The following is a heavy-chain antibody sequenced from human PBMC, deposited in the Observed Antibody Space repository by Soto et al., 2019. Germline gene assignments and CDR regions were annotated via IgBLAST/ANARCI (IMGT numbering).Heavy chain of an antibody. D-gene: IGHD2-21*01. CDR3: AHVFCRGINHYFDY. J-gene: IGHJ4*02. Sequence: QITLKESGPPLVKPTQTLTLTCTFSGFSLSTYGMGMGWIRQPPGKAPEWLSVIYWDDDKRSSPSLKSRLTTPTDTSTRPVVITMTDVDPVDTATYYCAHVFCRGINHYFDYWGQGSLVTVSS. CDR1: GFSLSTYGMG. V-gene: IGHV2-5*02. CDR2: IYWDDDK.